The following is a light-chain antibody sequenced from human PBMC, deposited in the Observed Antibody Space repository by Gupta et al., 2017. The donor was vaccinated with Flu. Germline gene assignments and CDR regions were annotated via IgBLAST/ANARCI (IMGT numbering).Light chain of an antibody. CDR2: AAS. J-gene: IGKJ5*01. V-gene: IGKV1-39*01. CDR3: QQTYSNPPIT. Sequence: DIQMTQSPSSLSASVGDRVTITCRASQSISSYLNWYQQKPGKAPKLLIYAASSWQSGVPSRFSGSGYGTDFTLTISRRQPEDFASYYCQQTYSNPPITFGQGTPLEIK. CDR1: QSISSY.